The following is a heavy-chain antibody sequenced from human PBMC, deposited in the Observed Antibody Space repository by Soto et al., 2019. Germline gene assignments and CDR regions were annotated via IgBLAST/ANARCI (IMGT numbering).Heavy chain of an antibody. D-gene: IGHD4-4*01. Sequence: PGGSLRLSCAASGFTFSNYWMTWVRQAPGEGLQWVANIKQDGSAKNYVDSVKGRFTISRDNAKNSVYLQLNSLRAEDTAVYYCAILVTSVHTDAFDIWGQGTMVTVSS. V-gene: IGHV3-7*05. J-gene: IGHJ3*02. CDR3: AILVTSVHTDAFDI. CDR2: IKQDGSAK. CDR1: GFTFSNYW.